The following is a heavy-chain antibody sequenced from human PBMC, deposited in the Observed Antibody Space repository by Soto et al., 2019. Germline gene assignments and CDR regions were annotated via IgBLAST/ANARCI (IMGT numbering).Heavy chain of an antibody. D-gene: IGHD2-2*01. CDR3: ATTRVGPCSSSICFSGIFDGMDV. Sequence: PGGSLRLSCAASGFTISNYGMHWVRQAPGKGLEWVAVISYDGTITYYAASVKGRFTISRDNSKNTLYLQMNSLRTEDTAVYYCATTRVGPCSSSICFSGIFDGMDVWGQGTTVTVSS. CDR1: GFTISNYG. J-gene: IGHJ6*02. V-gene: IGHV3-30-3*01. CDR2: ISYDGTIT.